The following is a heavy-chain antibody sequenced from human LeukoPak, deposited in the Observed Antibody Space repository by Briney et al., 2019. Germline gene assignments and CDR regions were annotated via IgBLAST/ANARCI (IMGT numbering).Heavy chain of an antibody. V-gene: IGHV1-2*06. Sequence: ASVKVSCKASGYTFTGYYMHWVRQAPGQGLEWMGRINPNSGGTNYAQKFQGRVTMSRDTSISTAYMELRRMRSDDTAVYYCAKVISGWRNQFDYWGQGTLVTVSS. J-gene: IGHJ4*02. CDR2: INPNSGGT. CDR1: GYTFTGYY. CDR3: AKVISGWRNQFDY. D-gene: IGHD6-19*01.